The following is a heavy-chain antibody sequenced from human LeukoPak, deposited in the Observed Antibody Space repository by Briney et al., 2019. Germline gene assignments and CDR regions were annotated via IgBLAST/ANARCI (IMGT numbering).Heavy chain of an antibody. CDR1: GGSISSYY. CDR2: IYTSGST. Sequence: PSETLSLTCTVSGGSISSYYWSWIRQPAGKGLEWIGRIYTSGSTNYNPSLKSRVTISVDTSKNQFSLKLSSVTAADTAVYYCARHVNVGVLWGHDAFDIWGQGTMVTVSS. D-gene: IGHD2-21*01. V-gene: IGHV4-4*07. CDR3: ARHVNVGVLWGHDAFDI. J-gene: IGHJ3*02.